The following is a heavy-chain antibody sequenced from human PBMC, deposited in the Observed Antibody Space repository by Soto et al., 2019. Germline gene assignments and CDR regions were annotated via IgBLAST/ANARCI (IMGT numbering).Heavy chain of an antibody. V-gene: IGHV3-23*01. Sequence: GGSLRLSCAASGFTFSSYAMSWVRQAPGKGLEWVSAISGSGGSTYYADSVKGRFTISRDDSKNTLYLQMNSLRAEDTAVYYCAKFESVVPAAISGICYYWGQGTLVTVSS. CDR3: AKFESVVPAAISGICYY. CDR1: GFTFSSYA. J-gene: IGHJ4*02. CDR2: ISGSGGST. D-gene: IGHD2-2*01.